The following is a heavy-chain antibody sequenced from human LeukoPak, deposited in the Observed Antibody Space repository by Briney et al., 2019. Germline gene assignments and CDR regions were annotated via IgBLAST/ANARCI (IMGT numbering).Heavy chain of an antibody. V-gene: IGHV3-33*06. CDR2: IWYDGSNK. CDR3: AKQVGYGYFDY. Sequence: PGGSLRLSCAASGFTFSSYGMHWVRQAPGKGLEWVAVIWYDGSNKYYADSVKGRFTISRDNSKNTLYLQMNSLRAEDTAVYYCAKQVGYGYFDYWGQGTLVTVSS. CDR1: GFTFSSYG. J-gene: IGHJ4*02. D-gene: IGHD5-18*01.